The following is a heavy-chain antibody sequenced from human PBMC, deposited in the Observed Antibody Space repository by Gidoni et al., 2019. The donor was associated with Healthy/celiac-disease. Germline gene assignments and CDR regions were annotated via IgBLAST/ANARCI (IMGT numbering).Heavy chain of an antibody. Sequence: EVQLVESGVGLVKPGGSLSLSCAASGFTFSRYSMNWVRQAPGKGLEWVSSISSSSSYIYYADSVKGRFTISRDNAKNSLYLQMNSLRAEDTAVYYCARDREQQLVLLYYGMDVWGQGTTVTVSS. D-gene: IGHD6-13*01. V-gene: IGHV3-21*01. CDR1: GFTFSRYS. J-gene: IGHJ6*02. CDR3: ARDREQQLVLLYYGMDV. CDR2: ISSSSSYI.